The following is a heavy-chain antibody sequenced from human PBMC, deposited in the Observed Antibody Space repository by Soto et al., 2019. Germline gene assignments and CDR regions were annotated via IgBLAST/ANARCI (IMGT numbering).Heavy chain of an antibody. V-gene: IGHV3-74*01. D-gene: IGHD5-18*01. Sequence: EVQLVESGGGLVQPGGSLRLSCATSGFSFSGYWIHWVRQAPGKGLVWVSHINGDGSSTNYADSVKGRFTISRDYAKNTLYLQMNSLRVQDTAVYYCARGGAYIYGPQYDWGQGTLVTVSS. J-gene: IGHJ4*02. CDR3: ARGGAYIYGPQYD. CDR1: GFSFSGYW. CDR2: INGDGSST.